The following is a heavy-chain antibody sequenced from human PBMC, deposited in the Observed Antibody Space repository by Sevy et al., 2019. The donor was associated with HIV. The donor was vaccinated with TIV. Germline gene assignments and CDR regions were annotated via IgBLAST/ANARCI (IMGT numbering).Heavy chain of an antibody. CDR3: AGGFWSGFDY. CDR2: ISGHGGST. V-gene: IGHV3-23*01. Sequence: GGSLRLSCAASGFIFNSYTMSWVRQAPGKGLEWVSTISGHGGSTYYADSVKGRFTISRDNFRNILDLQMDNLRADDTAIYYCAGGFWSGFDYWGPGTLVTVSS. CDR1: GFIFNSYT. D-gene: IGHD3-3*01. J-gene: IGHJ4*02.